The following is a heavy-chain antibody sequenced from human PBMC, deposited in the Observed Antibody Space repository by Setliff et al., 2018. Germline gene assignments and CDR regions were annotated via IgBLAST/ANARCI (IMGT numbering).Heavy chain of an antibody. CDR2: MNPNSGNT. V-gene: IGHV1-8*02. CDR3: ARRRYYYDSSGYRWGGFYFDY. J-gene: IGHJ4*02. D-gene: IGHD3-22*01. Sequence: VASVKVSCKASGYTFTSYDINWVRQATGQGLEWMGWMNPNSGNTGYAQKFQGRVTMTRDTSTSTVYMYLSSLRSEDTAVYYCARRRYYYDSSGYRWGGFYFDYWGQGTLVTVSS. CDR1: GYTFTSYD.